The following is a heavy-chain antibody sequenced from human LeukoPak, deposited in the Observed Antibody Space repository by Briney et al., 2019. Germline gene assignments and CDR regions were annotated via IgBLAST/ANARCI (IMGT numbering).Heavy chain of an antibody. CDR3: ARDVYAITFGPVYYYGMDV. Sequence: ASVKVSCKASGYTFTSYDINWVRQAPGQGLEWMGWISAYNGNTNYAQKLQGRVTMTTDTSTSTAYMELRSLRSDDTAVYYCARDVYAITFGPVYYYGMDVWGQGTTVTVSS. CDR2: ISAYNGNT. CDR1: GYTFTSYD. J-gene: IGHJ6*02. D-gene: IGHD3-16*01. V-gene: IGHV1-18*01.